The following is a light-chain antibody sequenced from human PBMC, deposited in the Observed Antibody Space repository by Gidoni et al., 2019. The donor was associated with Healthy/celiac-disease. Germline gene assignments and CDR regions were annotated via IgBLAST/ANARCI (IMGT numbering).Light chain of an antibody. CDR1: QSVLYSSNNKNY. CDR2: WAS. V-gene: IGKV4-1*01. J-gene: IGKJ4*01. CDR3: QQYYSTPLT. Sequence: DIVMTQSPDPLAVSLGERATINCKSSQSVLYSSNNKNYLAWYQQKPGQPPKLLIYWASPREAGVPYRFSGSGSGTDFTLTISSLQAEDVAVYYCQQYYSTPLTFGGXTKVDIK.